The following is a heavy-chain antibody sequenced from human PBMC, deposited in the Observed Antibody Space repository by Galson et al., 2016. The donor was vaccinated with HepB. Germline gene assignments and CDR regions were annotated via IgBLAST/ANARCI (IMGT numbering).Heavy chain of an antibody. Sequence: QSGAEVKKPGESLKISCKSSGYSLTNYWIGWVRQMPGKGLEWMGIIYPGDSDTRYSPSFRGQVTISADKSISTAYLQWSSLKASDTAMYYCARRYETFEYFQLWGQGTQVTVSS. CDR3: ARRYETFEYFQL. J-gene: IGHJ1*01. CDR2: IYPGDSDT. D-gene: IGHD3-16*01. V-gene: IGHV5-51*03. CDR1: GYSLTNYW.